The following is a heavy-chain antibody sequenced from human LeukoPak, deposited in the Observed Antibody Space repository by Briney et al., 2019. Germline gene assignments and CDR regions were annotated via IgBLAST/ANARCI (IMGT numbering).Heavy chain of an antibody. J-gene: IGHJ4*02. CDR1: GGSISSGGYY. V-gene: IGHV4-61*08. CDR2: IYYSGST. D-gene: IGHD2-8*01. CDR3: AREWGYCTNGVCYTQYFDY. Sequence: SQTLSLTCTVSGGSISSGGYYWSWIRQPPGKGLEWIGYIYYSGSTNYNPSLKSRVTISVDTSKNQFSLKLSSVTAADTAVYYCAREWGYCTNGVCYTQYFDYWGQGTLVTVSS.